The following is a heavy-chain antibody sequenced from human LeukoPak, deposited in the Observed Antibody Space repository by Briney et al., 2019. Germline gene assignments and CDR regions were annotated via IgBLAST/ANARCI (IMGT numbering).Heavy chain of an antibody. CDR1: GFTFSSYS. V-gene: IGHV3-21*01. CDR3: ARGDDSSGYYGAFDI. CDR2: ISSSSSYI. J-gene: IGHJ3*02. D-gene: IGHD3-22*01. Sequence: GGSLRLSCAASGFTFSSYSMNWVRQAPGKGLEWVSSISSSSSYIYYADSVKGRFTISRDNAKNSLYLQMNSLRAEDTAVYYCARGDDSSGYYGAFDIWGQGTMVTVSS.